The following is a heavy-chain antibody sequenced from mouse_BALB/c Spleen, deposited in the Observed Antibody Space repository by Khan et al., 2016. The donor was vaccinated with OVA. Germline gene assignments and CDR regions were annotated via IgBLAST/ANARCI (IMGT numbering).Heavy chain of an antibody. CDR2: IWADGST. J-gene: IGHJ2*01. V-gene: IGHV2-9*02. CDR3: ARLEDI. Sequence: VQLQESGPGLVAPSQSLSITCTVSGFSLTSYGVHWVRQPPGKGLEWLGVIWADGSTNYNSALMSRLSIRKDNSKSQVFLKINSLQTDDTAKYYYARLEDIWGQGTTLTVSS. CDR1: GFSLTSYG. D-gene: IGHD1-3*01.